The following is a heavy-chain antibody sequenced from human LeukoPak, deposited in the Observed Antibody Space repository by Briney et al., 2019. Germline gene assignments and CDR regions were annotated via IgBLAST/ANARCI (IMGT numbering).Heavy chain of an antibody. V-gene: IGHV4-39*07. CDR3: AREAVQARVAAAAIDY. CDR2: IYYSGST. J-gene: IGHJ4*02. CDR1: GGSISSSSYY. Sequence: PSETLSLTCTVSGGSISSSSYYWGWIRQPPGKGLEWIGSIYYSGSTYYNPSLKSRVTISVDTSKNQFSLKLSSVTAADTAVYYCAREAVQARVAAAAIDYWGQGTLVTVSS. D-gene: IGHD6-13*01.